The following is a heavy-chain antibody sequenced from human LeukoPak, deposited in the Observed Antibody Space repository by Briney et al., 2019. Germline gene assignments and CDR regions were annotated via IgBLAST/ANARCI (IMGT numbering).Heavy chain of an antibody. J-gene: IGHJ4*02. V-gene: IGHV3-9*01. CDR3: AKDMGSGSGWLEYYFDY. Sequence: AGGSLRLSCAASGFTFDDYAMHWVRQAPGKGLEWVSGISWNSGSIGYADSVKGRFTISRDNAKNFLYLQMNSLRAEDTALYYCAKDMGSGSGWLEYYFDYWGQGTLVTVSS. CDR1: GFTFDDYA. D-gene: IGHD6-19*01. CDR2: ISWNSGSI.